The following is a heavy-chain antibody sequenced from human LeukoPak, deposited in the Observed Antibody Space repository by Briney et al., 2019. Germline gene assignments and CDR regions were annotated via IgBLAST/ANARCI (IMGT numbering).Heavy chain of an antibody. V-gene: IGHV4-59*01. Sequence: PSETLSLTCTVSGGSINNYYWSWIRQSPGKGLEWIGYIYHSGNTNYNPSLKSRVTISVDTSKNQFSLKLSSVTAADTAVYYCARDRGGAVAGIDYWGQGTLVTVSS. CDR1: GGSINNYY. D-gene: IGHD6-19*01. J-gene: IGHJ4*02. CDR2: IYHSGNT. CDR3: ARDRGGAVAGIDY.